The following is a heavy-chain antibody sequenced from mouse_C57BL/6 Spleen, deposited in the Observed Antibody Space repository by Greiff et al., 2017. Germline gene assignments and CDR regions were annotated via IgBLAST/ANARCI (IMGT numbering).Heavy chain of an antibody. Sequence: QVQLQQSDAELVKPGASVKISCKVSGYTFTDHTIHWMKQRPEQGLEWIGYIYPRDGSTKYNEKFKGKATLTADKSSSTAYMQLNSLTSEDSAVYFCARYYYGSSKYYAMDYWGQGTSVTVSS. D-gene: IGHD1-1*01. CDR3: ARYYYGSSKYYAMDY. V-gene: IGHV1-78*01. CDR2: IYPRDGST. CDR1: GYTFTDHT. J-gene: IGHJ4*01.